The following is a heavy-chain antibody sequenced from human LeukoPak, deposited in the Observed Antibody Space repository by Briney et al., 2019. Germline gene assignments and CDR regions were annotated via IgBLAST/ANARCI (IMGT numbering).Heavy chain of an antibody. D-gene: IGHD6-13*01. CDR1: GGSVSSGDYY. V-gene: IGHV4-30-4*01. CDR2: IYYSGST. CDR3: AREAGIADA. J-gene: IGHJ4*02. Sequence: SETLSLTCTVSGGSVSSGDYYWSWIRQPPGKGLEWIGYIYYSGSTYYNPSLKSRVTMSVDTSKNQFSLKLSSVTAADTAVYYCAREAGIADAWGQGTLVTVSS.